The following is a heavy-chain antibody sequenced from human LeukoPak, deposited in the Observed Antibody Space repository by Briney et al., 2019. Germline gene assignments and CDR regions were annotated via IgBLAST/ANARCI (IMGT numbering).Heavy chain of an antibody. D-gene: IGHD6-19*01. CDR3: VKYSSGWHFDY. Sequence: PGGSLRLSCAASGFTFSSYSMSWVRQAPGKGLEWVSYISSSSNTIYYADSVKGRFTISRDNAKNSLYLQMNSLRAEDTALYYCVKYSSGWHFDYWGQGTLVTVSS. CDR1: GFTFSSYS. CDR2: ISSSSNTI. V-gene: IGHV3-48*01. J-gene: IGHJ4*02.